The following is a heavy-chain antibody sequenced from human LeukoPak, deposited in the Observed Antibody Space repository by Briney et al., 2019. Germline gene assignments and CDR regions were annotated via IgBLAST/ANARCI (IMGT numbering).Heavy chain of an antibody. J-gene: IGHJ4*02. Sequence: ASVKVSCKASGYIFTTNYMYWVRQAPGQGLEWMGVINPSGGHTSYAQKFQGRVTMTRDTSTSTVYMELSSLRSGDTAVYYCASYSGYDLYYFDYWGQGTLVTVSS. D-gene: IGHD5-12*01. CDR2: INPSGGHT. CDR1: GYIFTTNY. CDR3: ASYSGYDLYYFDY. V-gene: IGHV1-46*01.